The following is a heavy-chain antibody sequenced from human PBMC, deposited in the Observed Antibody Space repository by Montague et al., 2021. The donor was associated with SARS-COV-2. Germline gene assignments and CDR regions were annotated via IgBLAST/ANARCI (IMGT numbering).Heavy chain of an antibody. J-gene: IGHJ4*02. Sequence: SLRLSCAASGFIFSSYEMNWVRQAPGKGLEWISYISSSGGGSTKHYTDSVKGRFTISRDNAKNTLYLQMGSLRTEDSAVYFCARTPREWGSAQYFDYWGQGALVTVSS. V-gene: IGHV3-48*03. CDR3: ARTPREWGSAQYFDY. CDR1: GFIFSSYE. CDR2: ISSSGGGSTK. D-gene: IGHD1-26*01.